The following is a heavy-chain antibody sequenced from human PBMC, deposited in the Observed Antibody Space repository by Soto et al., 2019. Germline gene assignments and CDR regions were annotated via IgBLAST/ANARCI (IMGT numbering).Heavy chain of an antibody. Sequence: QVQLVESGGGVVQPGRCLRLSWAVSGFTLSSHAMHWVRQAPGKVLEWVALILSDGSNKYYADSVKGRFTTSRDNSKNTMYLQMNSLRVEDTAVYYCARDDEGGSDCDLGYWGQGALVTVSS. J-gene: IGHJ4*02. V-gene: IGHV3-30-3*01. D-gene: IGHD1-26*01. CDR1: GFTLSSHA. CDR2: ILSDGSNK. CDR3: ARDDEGGSDCDLGY.